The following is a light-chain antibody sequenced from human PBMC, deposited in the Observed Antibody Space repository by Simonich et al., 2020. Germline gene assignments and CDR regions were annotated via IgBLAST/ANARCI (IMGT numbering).Light chain of an antibody. CDR2: EVS. CDR1: SSDVGGYNY. CDR3: SSYAGSNNLV. V-gene: IGLV2-8*01. Sequence: QSALTQPPSASGSPGQSVTISCTGTSSDVGGYNYVSFYQQHPGKAPKLMIYEVSRRPSGVPGRFSGSKSGNTASLTVSGLQAEDEADYYCSSYAGSNNLVFGGGTKLTVL. J-gene: IGLJ3*02.